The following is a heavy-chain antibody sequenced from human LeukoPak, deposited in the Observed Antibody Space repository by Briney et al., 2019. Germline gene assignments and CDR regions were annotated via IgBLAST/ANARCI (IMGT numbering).Heavy chain of an antibody. CDR1: GGSISSSSYY. Sequence: SETLSLTCTVSGGSISSSSYYWGWIRQPPGKGLERIGSMDYSGSTFYNPSLKSRVTISVDTSKNQFSLKLSSVTAADTAVYYCAINRGYSFPAFDIWGQGTLVTVSS. J-gene: IGHJ3*02. V-gene: IGHV4-39*01. D-gene: IGHD5-18*01. CDR2: MDYSGST. CDR3: AINRGYSFPAFDI.